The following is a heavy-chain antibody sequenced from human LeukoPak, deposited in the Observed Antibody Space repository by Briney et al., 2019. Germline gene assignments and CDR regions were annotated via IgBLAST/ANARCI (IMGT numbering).Heavy chain of an antibody. D-gene: IGHD3-22*01. Sequence: GGSLRLSCAASGVTFSSYGMHWARQAPGKGLEWVAFIRYDGSNKYYADSVKGRFTISRDNSKNTLYLQMNSLRAEDTAVYYCAKAGPYYYDSSGSIDYWGQGTLVTVSS. J-gene: IGHJ4*02. CDR2: IRYDGSNK. CDR1: GVTFSSYG. V-gene: IGHV3-30*02. CDR3: AKAGPYYYDSSGSIDY.